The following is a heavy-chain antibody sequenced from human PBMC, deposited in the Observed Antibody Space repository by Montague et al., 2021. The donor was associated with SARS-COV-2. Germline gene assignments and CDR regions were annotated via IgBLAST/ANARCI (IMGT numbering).Heavy chain of an antibody. CDR2: VNHSEST. CDR3: ARANGYYFDY. J-gene: IGHJ4*02. Sequence: SETLSLTCAASGGSFSGFYWSWVRQSPGKGLEWIGDVNHSESTNYNPSLKSRVTISVDTSKNQFSLKLSSVTAADTAVYYCARANGYYFDYWGQGTLVTVSS. V-gene: IGHV4-34*01. CDR1: GGSFSGFY. D-gene: IGHD2-8*01.